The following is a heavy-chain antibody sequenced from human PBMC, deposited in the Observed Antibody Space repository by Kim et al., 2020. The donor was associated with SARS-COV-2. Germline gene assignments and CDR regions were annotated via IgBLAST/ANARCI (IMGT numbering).Heavy chain of an antibody. CDR3: ARLGPQFDLGMDV. CDR1: GGTFSSYA. D-gene: IGHD3-9*01. J-gene: IGHJ6*02. Sequence: SVKVSCKASGGTFSSYAISWVRQAPGQGLEWMGGIIPIFGTANYAQKFQGRVTITADESTSTAYMELSSLRSEDTAVYYCARLGPQFDLGMDVWGQGTTVTVSS. V-gene: IGHV1-69*13. CDR2: IIPIFGTA.